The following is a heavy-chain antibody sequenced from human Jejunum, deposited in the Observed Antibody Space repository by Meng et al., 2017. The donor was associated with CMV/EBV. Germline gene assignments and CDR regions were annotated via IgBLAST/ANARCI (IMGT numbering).Heavy chain of an antibody. J-gene: IGHJ4*02. V-gene: IGHV3-20*03. D-gene: IGHD1-26*01. CDR3: ARSGHSGSYLPGLFDY. Sequence: FTFDDYGMSWVRQAPWKGLEWVSTINWNGKTAGHADSVQGRFTITRDNARNSLYLEMNFLRAEDTAFYYCARSGHSGSYLPGLFDYWGQGALVTVSS. CDR2: INWNGKTA. CDR1: FTFDDYG.